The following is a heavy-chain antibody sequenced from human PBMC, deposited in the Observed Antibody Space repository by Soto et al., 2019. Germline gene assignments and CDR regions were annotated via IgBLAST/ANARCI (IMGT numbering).Heavy chain of an antibody. CDR3: ARASGGASSTVDY. J-gene: IGHJ4*02. Sequence: LRLSCAASGFTFTRYSMNWVRQAPGKGLEWLGRTYYRSKWYNDYAVSVKSRITINPDTSKNQFSLQLNSETPEDTAVYYCARASGGASSTVDYWGQGTLVTVSS. CDR1: GFTFTRYS. V-gene: IGHV6-1*01. CDR2: TYYRSKWYN. D-gene: IGHD1-26*01.